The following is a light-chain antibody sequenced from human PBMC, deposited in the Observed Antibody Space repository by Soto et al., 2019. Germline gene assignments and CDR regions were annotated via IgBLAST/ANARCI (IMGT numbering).Light chain of an antibody. V-gene: IGLV1-51*01. CDR3: GVWDSSLSVVV. Sequence: QAVVTQPPSVSATPGQKVTISCSGSSANIGTNYVSWYQQLPETAPKLLIYDSDRRPSEIPDRFSGSKSGASATLDITGLQTGDEADYYCGVWDSSLSVVVFGGGTKLTVL. CDR2: DSD. CDR1: SANIGTNY. J-gene: IGLJ2*01.